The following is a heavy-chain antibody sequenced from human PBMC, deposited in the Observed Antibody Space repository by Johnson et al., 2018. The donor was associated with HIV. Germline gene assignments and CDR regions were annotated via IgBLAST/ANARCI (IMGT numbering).Heavy chain of an antibody. CDR2: IWYDGSNE. J-gene: IGHJ3*02. CDR1: GFTFSKYG. CDR3: AKSPGKDHGGKSGAFDI. V-gene: IGHV3-33*03. Sequence: QVQLVESGGGVVQPGRSLRLSCAASGFTFSKYGVHWVRQAPGKGLEWVAVIWYDGSNENYTDSVKGRFIISRDNSNNTLFLHMSGLRGEDTAVYYCAKSPGKDHGGKSGAFDIWGQGTMVTVSS. D-gene: IGHD4-23*01.